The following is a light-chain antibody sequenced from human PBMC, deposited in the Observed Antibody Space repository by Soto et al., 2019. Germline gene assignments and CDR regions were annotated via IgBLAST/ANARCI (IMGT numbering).Light chain of an antibody. CDR1: QSVSTN. Sequence: EIVMTQSPATLSVSPGERATLSCRASQSVSTNLAWYQQKPGQAPRLLIYGASTRATCVPARFSGSGSGTEFTLSISSLQSEDFAVYYCQHYNSWPPWTFGQGTKVEVK. CDR3: QHYNSWPPWT. J-gene: IGKJ1*01. CDR2: GAS. V-gene: IGKV3-15*01.